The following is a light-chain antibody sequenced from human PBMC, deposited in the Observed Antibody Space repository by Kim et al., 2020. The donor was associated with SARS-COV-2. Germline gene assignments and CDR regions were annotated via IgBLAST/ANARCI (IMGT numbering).Light chain of an antibody. Sequence: DIQMTQSPPSLSASVGDRVTISCRASQSISTYLNWYQQKPGKAPKLLIYAASSLQSGVPSRFSGSGSGTDFTLTISSLQPEDFATYSCQQSYSSPRTFGQGTKVDIK. CDR2: AAS. CDR1: QSISTY. CDR3: QQSYSSPRT. V-gene: IGKV1-39*01. J-gene: IGKJ1*01.